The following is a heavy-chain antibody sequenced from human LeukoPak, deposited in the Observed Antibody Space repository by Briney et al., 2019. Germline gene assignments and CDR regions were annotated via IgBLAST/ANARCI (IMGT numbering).Heavy chain of an antibody. CDR2: MNPNSGNT. V-gene: IGHV1-8*01. J-gene: IGHJ4*02. D-gene: IGHD1-26*01. CDR3: ARSGSVIDY. CDR1: GYTFTSCD. Sequence: ASVTVSCTASGYTFTSCDINWVRQATGQGLEWMGWMNPNSGNTGYAQKFQGRVTMTRNTSISTAYMELSSLRSEDTAVYYCARSGSVIDYWGQGTLVTVSS.